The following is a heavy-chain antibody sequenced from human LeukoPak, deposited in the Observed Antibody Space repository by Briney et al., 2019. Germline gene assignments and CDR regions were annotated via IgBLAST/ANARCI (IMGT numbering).Heavy chain of an antibody. V-gene: IGHV3-30*02. D-gene: IGHD3-9*01. CDR3: AKDQGGTYYDILTGYPSDY. J-gene: IGHJ4*02. Sequence: PGGSLRLSCAGSGFSFSSYGMHWVRQAPGKGLDGMAFIRSDGSNKYYADSVKGRFTISRDNSKNTLYLQMNSLRAEDTAVYYCAKDQGGTYYDILTGYPSDYWGQGTLVTVSS. CDR2: IRSDGSNK. CDR1: GFSFSSYG.